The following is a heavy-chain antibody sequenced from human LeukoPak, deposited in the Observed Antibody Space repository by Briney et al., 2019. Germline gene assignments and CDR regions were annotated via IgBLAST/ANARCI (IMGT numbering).Heavy chain of an antibody. CDR3: ARDTTYYYDSSGAEGFQH. V-gene: IGHV4-4*02. CDR2: IYHSGST. CDR1: GGSISSSNW. D-gene: IGHD3-22*01. Sequence: SETLSLTCAVSGGSISSSNWWSWVRQPPGKGLEWIGEIYHSGSTNYNPSLKSRVTISVDTSKNQFSLKLSSVTAADTAVYYCARDTTYYYDSSGAEGFQHWGQGTLVTVSS. J-gene: IGHJ1*01.